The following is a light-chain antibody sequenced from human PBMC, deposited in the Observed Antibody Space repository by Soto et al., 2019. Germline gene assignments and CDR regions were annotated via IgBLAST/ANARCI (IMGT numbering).Light chain of an antibody. CDR3: QQRSSWPWT. CDR1: QSVSSK. CDR2: ESS. V-gene: IGKV3-11*01. J-gene: IGKJ1*01. Sequence: ERVMTQSPATLSVSPGERATLSCRASQSVSSKLAWYQQKPGQAPRLLIYESSNRATGIAARFSGSGSGTDFTLTISSLEPEDFAVYYCQQRSSWPWTFGQGAKVDIK.